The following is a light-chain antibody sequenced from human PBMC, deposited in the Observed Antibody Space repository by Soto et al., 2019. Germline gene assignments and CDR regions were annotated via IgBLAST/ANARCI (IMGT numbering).Light chain of an antibody. CDR1: QSISSW. Sequence: DIQMTQSPSTLSASVGDRVTITCRASQSISSWLAWYQQKPGKAPKLLIYDASSLESGVPSRFSGSESGTEFTLTISSLQPDDFATYYCQQYNSYSGTFGQGTKVDIK. CDR3: QQYNSYSGT. CDR2: DAS. V-gene: IGKV1-5*01. J-gene: IGKJ1*01.